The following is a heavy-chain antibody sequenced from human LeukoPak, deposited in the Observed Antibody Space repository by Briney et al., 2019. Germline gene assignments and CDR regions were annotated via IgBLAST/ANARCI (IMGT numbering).Heavy chain of an antibody. D-gene: IGHD1-7*01. CDR3: AKDLSGWQLPTPFPH. CDR2: IIPIFGTA. CDR1: GGIFNSYA. J-gene: IGHJ1*01. V-gene: IGHV1-69*05. Sequence: PSVKVSCKASGGIFNSYAIRGVPEAPGQGLEWMGGIIPIFGTANYAQKFQGRVTITTDESTSTAYMELSSLRSKGPAVYYRAKDLSGWQLPTPFPHCGEGGLVTVSS.